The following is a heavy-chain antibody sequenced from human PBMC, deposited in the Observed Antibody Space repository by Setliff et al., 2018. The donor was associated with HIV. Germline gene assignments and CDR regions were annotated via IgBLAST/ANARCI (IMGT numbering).Heavy chain of an antibody. Sequence: PSETLSLTCTVSGGSISSYFWSWIRQPPGKGLEWIGYIYTNGSTNYNPSLKSRVTISVDTSKNQFSLKLNSVTAADTAVYYCARVVRWELVATSTFFYYYMDVWGKGTTVTVSS. V-gene: IGHV4-4*08. J-gene: IGHJ6*03. CDR2: IYTNGST. CDR1: GGSISSYF. CDR3: ARVVRWELVATSTFFYYYMDV. D-gene: IGHD1-26*01.